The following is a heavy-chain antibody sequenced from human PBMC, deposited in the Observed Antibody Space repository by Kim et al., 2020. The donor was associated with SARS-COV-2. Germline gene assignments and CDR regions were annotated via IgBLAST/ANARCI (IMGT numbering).Heavy chain of an antibody. J-gene: IGHJ3*02. D-gene: IGHD3-10*01. CDR2: SK. V-gene: IGHV3-23*01. Sequence: SKYYADSGKGRFTISRDNSKNTLYLQLNSLRAEDTAIYYCAKMMVRTTYDIWGLGTLVTVSS. CDR3: AKMMVRTTYDI.